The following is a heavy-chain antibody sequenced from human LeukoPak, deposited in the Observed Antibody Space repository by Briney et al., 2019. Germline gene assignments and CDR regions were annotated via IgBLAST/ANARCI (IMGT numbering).Heavy chain of an antibody. CDR3: VRSMSGRNDL. Sequence: PGGSLRLSCVGSGFTFSNYWVHWVRQVPGEELVWVSRINVEGSRTDYADSVRGRFTISRDNVKNTLYLQMNSLTAEDTAVYYCVRSMSGRNDLWGQGTLVTVSS. J-gene: IGHJ5*02. D-gene: IGHD3-3*01. V-gene: IGHV3-74*01. CDR2: INVEGSRT. CDR1: GFTFSNYW.